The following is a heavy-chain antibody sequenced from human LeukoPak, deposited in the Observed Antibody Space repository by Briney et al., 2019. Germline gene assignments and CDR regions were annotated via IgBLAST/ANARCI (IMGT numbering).Heavy chain of an antibody. V-gene: IGHV4-34*01. CDR1: GGPFSGFF. CDR2: VSHSGSS. J-gene: IGHJ5*02. D-gene: IGHD4-23*01. CDR3: ARGIFYGGRNQYIWLDL. Sequence: SETLSLTCAVYGGPFSGFFWSWIRQAPGKGLEWIGEVSHSGSSNYNPSLKSRINISLDTSKSQFSLRLTSVTAADTAVYYCARGIFYGGRNQYIWLDLWGQGTLVTVSS.